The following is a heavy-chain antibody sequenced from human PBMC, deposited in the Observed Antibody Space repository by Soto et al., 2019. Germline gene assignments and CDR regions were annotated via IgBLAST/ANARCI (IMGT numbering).Heavy chain of an antibody. V-gene: IGHV3-7*01. Sequence: EVQLVESGGGLVQPGGSLSLSCTASGFTFSDSWMTWVRQPPGKGLEWVARIKPDESEKKYADSVKGRVSISRDNAKNSLYLQMDSLRGEDTAVYYCVRGGSNYASWGQGTLVTVSS. CDR3: VRGGSNYAS. CDR2: IKPDESEK. CDR1: GFTFSDSW. J-gene: IGHJ5*02. D-gene: IGHD4-4*01.